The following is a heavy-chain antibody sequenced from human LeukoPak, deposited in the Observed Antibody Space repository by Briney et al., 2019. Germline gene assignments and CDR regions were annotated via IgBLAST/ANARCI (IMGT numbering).Heavy chain of an antibody. J-gene: IGHJ4*02. CDR3: AKDSRAITIFGTPQY. V-gene: IGHV3-30*18. CDR1: GFTFSSFG. CDR2: ISYDGNNK. Sequence: GGSLRLSCAASGFTFSSFGMHWVRQAPGKGLEWVAVISYDGNNKYYADSVKGRFTISRDNSKNTLYLQMNSLRAEDTAVYYCAKDSRAITIFGTPQYWGQGTLVAVSS. D-gene: IGHD3-3*01.